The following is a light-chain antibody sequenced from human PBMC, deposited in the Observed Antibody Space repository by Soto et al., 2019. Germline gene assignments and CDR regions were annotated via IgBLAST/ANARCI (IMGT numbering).Light chain of an antibody. CDR2: SNY. J-gene: IGLJ2*01. CDR3: AAWDDRLSDLL. V-gene: IGLV1-44*01. Sequence: SVLTQPPSASGTPGQRVTISCSGSNSNIGSNPVHWYQQFPGTAPKVLIYSNYQRPSGVPDRFSGSKSGTSASLAISGLQSEDEADYYCAAWDDRLSDLLFGGGTKVTV. CDR1: NSNIGSNP.